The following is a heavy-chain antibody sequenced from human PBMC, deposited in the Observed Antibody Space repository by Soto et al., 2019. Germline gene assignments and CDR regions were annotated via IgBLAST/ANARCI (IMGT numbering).Heavy chain of an antibody. D-gene: IGHD6-19*01. CDR2: IRSKAYGGTT. J-gene: IGHJ4*02. Sequence: GGSLRLSCTASGFTFGDYAMSWFRQAPGKGLEWVGFIRSKAYGGTTEYAASVKGRFTISRDDSKSIAYLQMNSLKTEDTAVYYCTSLTEWLAPFDYRGQGTLVTVSS. CDR3: TSLTEWLAPFDY. CDR1: GFTFGDYA. V-gene: IGHV3-49*03.